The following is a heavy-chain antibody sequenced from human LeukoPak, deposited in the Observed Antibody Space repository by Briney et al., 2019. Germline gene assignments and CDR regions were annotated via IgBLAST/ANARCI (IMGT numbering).Heavy chain of an antibody. J-gene: IGHJ2*01. Sequence: SETLSLTCTVSGGSISSSSYYWSWIRQPPGMGLEWIGYIYYTGSTTYNPSLKSRVTISLDTSKTHFSLRLTSVTAADTAVYYCARHEDTWEGYFDLWGRGTLVSVSS. V-gene: IGHV4-61*03. CDR1: GGSISSSSYY. CDR3: ARHEDTWEGYFDL. D-gene: IGHD5-18*01. CDR2: IYYTGST.